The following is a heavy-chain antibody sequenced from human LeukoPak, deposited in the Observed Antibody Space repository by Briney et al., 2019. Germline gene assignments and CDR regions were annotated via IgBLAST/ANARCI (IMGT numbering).Heavy chain of an antibody. CDR3: AVEATDNWFDP. D-gene: IGHD5-12*01. J-gene: IGHJ5*02. CDR2: IYYSGST. Sequence: PSETLSLTRTVSGGSICSSSYYWGWIRQPPGKGLEWIGSIYYSGSTYYNTSLKSRGTISVDTSKNQFSLKLSSVTAADTAVYYCAVEATDNWFDPWGQGTLATVSS. CDR1: GGSICSSSYY. V-gene: IGHV4-39*01.